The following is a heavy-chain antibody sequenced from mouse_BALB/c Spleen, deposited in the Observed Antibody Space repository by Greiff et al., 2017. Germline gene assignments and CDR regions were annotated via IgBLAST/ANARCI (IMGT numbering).Heavy chain of an antibody. CDR3: ARRGYRYDGAWFAY. J-gene: IGHJ3*01. CDR1: GFTFSSFG. CDR2: ISSGSSTI. V-gene: IGHV5-17*02. D-gene: IGHD2-14*01. Sequence: EVQGVESGGGLVQPGGSRKLSCAASGFTFSSFGMHWVRQAPEKGLEWVAYISSGSSTIYYADTVKGRFTISRDNPKNTLFLQMTSLRSEDTAMYYCARRGYRYDGAWFAYWGQGTLVTVSA.